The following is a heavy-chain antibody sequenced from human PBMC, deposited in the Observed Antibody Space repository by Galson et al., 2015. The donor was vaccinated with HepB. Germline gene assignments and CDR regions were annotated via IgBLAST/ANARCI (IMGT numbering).Heavy chain of an antibody. CDR2: ISGSGGST. D-gene: IGHD3-10*01. J-gene: IGHJ4*02. Sequence: SLRLSCAASGFTFSSYAMSWVRQAPGKGLEWVSAISGSGGSTYYADSVKGRFTISRDNSKNTLYLQMNSLRAEDTAVYYCASAPFITMVRGVPFDYWGQGTLVTVSS. V-gene: IGHV3-23*01. CDR1: GFTFSSYA. CDR3: ASAPFITMVRGVPFDY.